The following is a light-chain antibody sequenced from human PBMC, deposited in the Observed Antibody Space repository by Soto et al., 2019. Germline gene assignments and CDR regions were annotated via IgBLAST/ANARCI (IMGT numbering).Light chain of an antibody. Sequence: EIVLTQSPGSLSLSPGEGSTLSCRASETIKKNHLAWYQQQPGQAPRLLIYAASRRATGIPDRFSGGGSGTDFTLTISRLEPEDIAVYYCQQYITWPRTFGQGTKVDIK. V-gene: IGKV3-20*01. CDR1: ETIKKNH. J-gene: IGKJ1*01. CDR3: QQYITWPRT. CDR2: AAS.